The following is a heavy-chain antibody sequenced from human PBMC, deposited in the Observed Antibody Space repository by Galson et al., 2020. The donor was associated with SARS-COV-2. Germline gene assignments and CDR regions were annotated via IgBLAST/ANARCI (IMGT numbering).Heavy chain of an antibody. CDR3: ASNPAAERVSYYYYGMDG. J-gene: IGHJ6*02. CDR1: GFTISSYS. Sequence: GGSLRLSCAASGFTISSYSMNWVRQAPGKGLEWVSSISSSSSYIYYADSVKGRFTISRDNAKNSLYLQMNSLRAEDTAVYYCASNPAAERVSYYYYGMDGWGQGTTVTVSS. D-gene: IGHD6-13*01. V-gene: IGHV3-21*01. CDR2: ISSSSSYI.